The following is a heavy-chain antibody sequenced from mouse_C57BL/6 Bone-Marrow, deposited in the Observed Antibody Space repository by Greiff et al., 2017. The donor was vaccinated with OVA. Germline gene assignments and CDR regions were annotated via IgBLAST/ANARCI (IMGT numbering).Heavy chain of an antibody. Sequence: QVQLQQSGAELVRPGASVTLSCKASGYTFTDYEMHWVKPTPVHGLEWIGAIDPATGGTAYNQKFKGKAILTADKSSSTAYMELRSLTSEDSAVYYCTRGYSNYYAMDYWGQGTSVTVSS. D-gene: IGHD2-5*01. CDR3: TRGYSNYYAMDY. J-gene: IGHJ4*01. V-gene: IGHV1-15*01. CDR1: GYTFTDYE. CDR2: IDPATGGT.